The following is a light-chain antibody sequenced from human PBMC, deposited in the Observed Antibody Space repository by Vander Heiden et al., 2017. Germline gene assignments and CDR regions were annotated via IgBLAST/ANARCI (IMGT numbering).Light chain of an antibody. CDR3: QQYSSYPFT. Sequence: DIQMTQSRSTLSASVGDRVTITRGASQSVSTYLAWYQQKPGKAPKLLIYRASSLESGVPSRFSGSGSGTELTLTISGLQPDDFATYFCQQYSSYPFTFGHGTKVDVK. CDR1: QSVSTY. V-gene: IGKV1-5*03. J-gene: IGKJ3*01. CDR2: RAS.